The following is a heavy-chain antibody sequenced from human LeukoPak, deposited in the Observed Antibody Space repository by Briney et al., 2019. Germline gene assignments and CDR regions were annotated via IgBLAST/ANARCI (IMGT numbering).Heavy chain of an antibody. J-gene: IGHJ1*01. Sequence: KPSETLSLTCTVSGGSISSSSYYWGWIRQPPGKGLEWIGSIYYSGSTYYNPSLKSRVTISVDTSKNQFSLKLSSVTAADTAVYYCARHRPRLSSGYYCFQHWGQGTLVTVSS. CDR2: IYYSGST. CDR1: GGSISSSSYY. D-gene: IGHD3-22*01. V-gene: IGHV4-39*01. CDR3: ARHRPRLSSGYYCFQH.